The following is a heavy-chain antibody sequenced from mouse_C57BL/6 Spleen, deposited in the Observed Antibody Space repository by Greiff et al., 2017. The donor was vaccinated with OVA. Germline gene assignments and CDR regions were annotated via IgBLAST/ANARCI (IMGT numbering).Heavy chain of an antibody. Sequence: QVQLQQPGAELVKPGASVKVSCKASGYTFTSYWMHWVKQRPGQGLEWIGRIHPSDSDTNYNQKFKGKATLTVDKSSSTAYMQLGSLTSEDSAVYYGATPSYDYDWYFDVWGTGTTVTVSS. V-gene: IGHV1-74*01. J-gene: IGHJ1*03. CDR2: IHPSDSDT. CDR1: GYTFTSYW. D-gene: IGHD2-4*01. CDR3: ATPSYDYDWYFDV.